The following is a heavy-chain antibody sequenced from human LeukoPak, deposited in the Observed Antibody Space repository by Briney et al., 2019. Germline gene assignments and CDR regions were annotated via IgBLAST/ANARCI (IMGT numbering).Heavy chain of an antibody. V-gene: IGHV3-23*01. Sequence: PGGSLRLSCAASGFTFSTYGMSWVRQAPGMGLEWVSGISDSGGSTHFVDSVRGRFTISRDNSKNTLYLQMNSLRAEDTAVYYCAKWGCSGSDCYPFDYWGQGTLVTVSS. CDR3: AKWGCSGSDCYPFDY. CDR1: GFTFSTYG. D-gene: IGHD2-21*02. CDR2: ISDSGGST. J-gene: IGHJ4*02.